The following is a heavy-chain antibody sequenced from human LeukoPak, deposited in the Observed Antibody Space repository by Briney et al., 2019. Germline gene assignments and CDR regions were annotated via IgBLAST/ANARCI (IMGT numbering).Heavy chain of an antibody. CDR1: GGSISSSSYY. CDR3: ATTPKDIVLMVYFDY. V-gene: IGHV4-39*01. Sequence: SETLSLTCTVSGGSISSSSYYWGWIRQPPGKGLEWIGSIYYSGSTYYNPSLKSRVTISVDTSKNQFSLKLSSVTAADTAVYYCATTPKDIVLMVYFDYWGQRTLVTVSS. D-gene: IGHD2-8*01. CDR2: IYYSGST. J-gene: IGHJ4*02.